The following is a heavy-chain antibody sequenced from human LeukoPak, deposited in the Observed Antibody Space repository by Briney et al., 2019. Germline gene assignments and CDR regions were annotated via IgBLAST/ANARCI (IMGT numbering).Heavy chain of an antibody. CDR2: ISAYNGNT. CDR1: GYTFTNYN. J-gene: IGHJ4*02. V-gene: IGHV1-18*01. Sequence: ASVKVSCTASGYTFTNYNINWVRQAPGQGLEWMGWISAYNGNTNYAQKLQGRVTMTTDTSTSPAYMELRSLRSDDTAVYYCARVLQEYYDFWSGYLRPLDYWGQGTLVTVSS. CDR3: ARVLQEYYDFWSGYLRPLDY. D-gene: IGHD3-3*01.